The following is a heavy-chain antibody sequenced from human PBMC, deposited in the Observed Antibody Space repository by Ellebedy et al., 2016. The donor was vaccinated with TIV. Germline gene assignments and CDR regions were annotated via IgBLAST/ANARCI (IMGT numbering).Heavy chain of an antibody. Sequence: GESLKISCAASGFIFSQIAMHWVRQAPGKGLEWVAVISYDGVHEFYADSVKGRFTISRDNSKNTLSLEMNSLRADDTAVYYCAREGSPLAAAGLSWGQGTLVSVST. CDR2: ISYDGVHE. CDR1: GFIFSQIA. D-gene: IGHD6-13*01. V-gene: IGHV3-30-3*01. CDR3: AREGSPLAAAGLS. J-gene: IGHJ5*02.